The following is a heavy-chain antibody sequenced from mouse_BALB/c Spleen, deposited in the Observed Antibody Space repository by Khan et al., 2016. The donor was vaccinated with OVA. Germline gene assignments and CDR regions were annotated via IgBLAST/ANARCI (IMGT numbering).Heavy chain of an antibody. CDR1: GFSLSSYG. V-gene: IGHV2-6-1*01. D-gene: IGHD2-10*01. CDR2: IWSDGST. Sequence: VQLQESGPGLVAPSQSLSITCTISGFSLSSYGIHWVRQPPGQGLEWLVVIWSDGSTTYNSTLKSRLSITKDNSKSQVFLKMNSLQTDITAIYYCARQPYYHYYVVNYWGQGTSITVSS. J-gene: IGHJ4*01. CDR3: ARQPYYHYYVVNY.